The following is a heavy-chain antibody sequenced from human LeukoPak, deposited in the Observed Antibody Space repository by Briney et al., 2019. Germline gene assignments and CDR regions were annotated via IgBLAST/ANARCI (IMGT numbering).Heavy chain of an antibody. D-gene: IGHD4-17*01. CDR3: ARGTYYGSFDL. Sequence: GGSPTLSCAASGFTFSSYWMHWVRQAPGKGLVWVSRISGDGSATSYADSVKGRFTISRDNAKNTLHLQMNSLRVEDTSVYYCARGTYYGSFDLWGQGTLVTVSS. V-gene: IGHV3-74*01. J-gene: IGHJ4*02. CDR2: ISGDGSAT. CDR1: GFTFSSYW.